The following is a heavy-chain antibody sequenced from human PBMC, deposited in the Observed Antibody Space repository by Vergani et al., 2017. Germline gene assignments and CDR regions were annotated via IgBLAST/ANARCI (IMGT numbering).Heavy chain of an antibody. CDR2: IYHSGST. CDR1: GGSLSSSNW. V-gene: IGHV4-4*03. D-gene: IGHD1-14*01. CDR3: ARVGSGIAADYYSGMDV. Sequence: QVQLQESGPGLVKPPGTLSLTCAVSGGSLSSSNWWSWVRQPPGKGLEWIGEIYHSGSTNYNPSLKSRVTISVDKSKNQLSLKLSSVTAADTAVYYCARVGSGIAADYYSGMDVWGQGTTVTVSS. J-gene: IGHJ6*02.